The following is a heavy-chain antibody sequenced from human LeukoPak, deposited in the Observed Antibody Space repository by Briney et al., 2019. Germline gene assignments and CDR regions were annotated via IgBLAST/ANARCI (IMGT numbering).Heavy chain of an antibody. V-gene: IGHV3-23*01. J-gene: IGHJ4*02. CDR3: AKDILVGATGGCYDY. CDR1: GFTFSSYS. Sequence: GGSLRLSCAASGFTFSSYSMSWVRQAPGKGLEWVSAISGSGGSTYYADSVKGRFTISRDNSKNTLYLQMNSLRAEDTAVYYCAKDILVGATGGCYDYWGQGTLVTVSS. D-gene: IGHD1-26*01. CDR2: ISGSGGST.